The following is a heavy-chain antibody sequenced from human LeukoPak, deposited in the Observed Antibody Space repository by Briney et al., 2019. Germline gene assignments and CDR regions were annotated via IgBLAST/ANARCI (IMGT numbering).Heavy chain of an antibody. Sequence: SETLSLTCTISGGSISSYYWSWIRQPPGKGLEWIGYIYYSGSTNYNPSLKSRVTISVDTSKNQFSLKLSSVTAADTAVYYCARGPWETGYYGYYFDYWGQGTLVTVSS. CDR3: ARGPWETGYYGYYFDY. D-gene: IGHD3-9*01. V-gene: IGHV4-59*01. J-gene: IGHJ4*02. CDR2: IYYSGST. CDR1: GGSISSYY.